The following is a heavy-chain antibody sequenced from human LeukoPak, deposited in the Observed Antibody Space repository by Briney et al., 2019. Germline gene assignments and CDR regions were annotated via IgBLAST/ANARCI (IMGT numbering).Heavy chain of an antibody. V-gene: IGHV3-21*01. CDR2: ISSTSSYI. J-gene: IGHJ3*02. D-gene: IGHD3-9*01. CDR3: AKDRLGTLDAFDI. Sequence: GGSLRLSCAASGFTFSNYGMNWVRQTPDKGLEWVASISSTSSYIYYTDSVRGRFTISRDNSKNTLYLQIDSLRAEDTAVYYCAKDRLGTLDAFDIWGQGTMVTVSS. CDR1: GFTFSNYG.